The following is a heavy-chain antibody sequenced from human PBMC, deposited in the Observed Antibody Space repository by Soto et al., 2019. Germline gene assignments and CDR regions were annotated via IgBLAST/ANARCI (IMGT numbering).Heavy chain of an antibody. CDR1: CGSFSGYY. J-gene: IGHJ4*02. CDR3: ATYTITIFGVVGY. V-gene: IGHV4-34*01. CDR2: INHSGST. Sequence: SATLSLTCAVYCGSFSGYYWSWIRQPPGKGLEWIGEINHSGSTNYNPSLKSRVTISVDTSKNQFSLKLSSVTAADTAVYYCATYTITIFGVVGYWGQGTLVTVSS. D-gene: IGHD3-3*01.